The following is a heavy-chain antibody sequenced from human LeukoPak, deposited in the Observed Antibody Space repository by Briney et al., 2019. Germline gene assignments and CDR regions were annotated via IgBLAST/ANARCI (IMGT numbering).Heavy chain of an antibody. V-gene: IGHV3-53*01. J-gene: IGHJ4*02. Sequence: PGGSLRLSCAASGFTVSSNYMSWVRQAPGKGLEWVSVIYNAGDRYYADSVKGRFTISRDSSKNTLYLQVNSLRAEDTAVYYCVTRSGSYYYWGQGTLVTVSS. CDR1: GFTVSSNY. CDR3: VTRSGSYYY. D-gene: IGHD1-26*01. CDR2: IYNAGDR.